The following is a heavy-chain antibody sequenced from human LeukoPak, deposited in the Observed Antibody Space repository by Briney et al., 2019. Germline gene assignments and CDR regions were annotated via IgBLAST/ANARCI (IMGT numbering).Heavy chain of an antibody. CDR2: IIPIFGTA. D-gene: IGHD5-18*01. CDR1: GGTFTSYA. Sequence: SVTVSCTASGGTFTSYAISWVRQAPGQGLEWMGGIIPIFGTASYAQKFQGRVTITADESTSTAYMELSSLRSEDTAVYYCARWEDTAMVYYGMDVWGQGTTVTVSS. CDR3: ARWEDTAMVYYGMDV. J-gene: IGHJ6*02. V-gene: IGHV1-69*13.